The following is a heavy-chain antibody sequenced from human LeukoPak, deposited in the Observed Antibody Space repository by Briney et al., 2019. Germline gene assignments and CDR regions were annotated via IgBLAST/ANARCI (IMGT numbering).Heavy chain of an antibody. J-gene: IGHJ4*02. CDR3: VAGTTY. D-gene: IGHD6-19*01. CDR2: ISSTGSNI. V-gene: IGHV3-48*03. CDR1: GFTFSTYE. Sequence: PGGSLRLSCAASGFTFSTYEMNWVRQAPGKGLEWVSYISSTGSNIYYADSVKGRFTISRDNARNSLYLQMNSLRAEDTAVYWAVAGTTYWGQGTLVTVSS.